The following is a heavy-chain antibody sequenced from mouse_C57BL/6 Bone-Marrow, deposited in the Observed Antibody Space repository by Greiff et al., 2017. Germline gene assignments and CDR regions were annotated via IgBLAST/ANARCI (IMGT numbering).Heavy chain of an antibody. CDR1: GFSFSDYY. J-gene: IGHJ4*01. Sequence: EVKLVESGGGLVQPGGSLKLSCAASGFSFSDYYMSLVRPTPEKRLVWVAYISNGGGSPYYPDTVKGRFTISRNNTKNTLYLQMSRLRYEDTAMYYCERRRWLLLYAMDYWGQGTSGTVSS. CDR3: ERRRWLLLYAMDY. CDR2: ISNGGGSP. D-gene: IGHD2-3*01. V-gene: IGHV5-12*01.